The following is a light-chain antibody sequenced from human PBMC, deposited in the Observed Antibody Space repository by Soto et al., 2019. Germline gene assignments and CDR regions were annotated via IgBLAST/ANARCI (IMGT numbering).Light chain of an antibody. J-gene: IGLJ1*01. CDR3: SSFTGSNYV. CDR1: ISDVGGYNF. CDR2: DVS. Sequence: QSVLTQPASVSGSPGQSITISCTGTISDVGGYNFVSWYQQYPGKAPKLMICDVSNRPSGVSNRFSGSKSGNTASLTISGLQAEDEADYYCSSFTGSNYVVGTGTKVPVL. V-gene: IGLV2-14*03.